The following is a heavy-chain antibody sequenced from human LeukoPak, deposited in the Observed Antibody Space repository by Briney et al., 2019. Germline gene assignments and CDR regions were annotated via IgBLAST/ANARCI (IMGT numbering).Heavy chain of an antibody. V-gene: IGHV3-33*01. J-gene: IGHJ4*02. D-gene: IGHD6-13*01. CDR1: GFTFSSYG. Sequence: GRSLRLSCAASGFTFSSYGMHWVRQAPGKGLEWVAVIWYDGSNKYYADSVKGRFTISRDNSKNTLYPQMNSLRAEDTAVYYCARGPLIAAAGTLDYWGQGTLVTVSS. CDR2: IWYDGSNK. CDR3: ARGPLIAAAGTLDY.